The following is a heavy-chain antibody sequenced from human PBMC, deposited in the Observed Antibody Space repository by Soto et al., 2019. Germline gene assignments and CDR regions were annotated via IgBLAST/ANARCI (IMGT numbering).Heavy chain of an antibody. CDR1: GFTFSSYS. D-gene: IGHD6-13*01. Sequence: GGSLKISCAASGFTFSSYSMDWVRQAPGKGLEWVSYISTGSSTIYYADSVKGRFTISRDNAKNSLYLQMHSLRAEDTAVYYCARAIAAAGGEYYYYYYYMDVWGKGTTVTLSS. J-gene: IGHJ6*03. CDR3: ARAIAAAGGEYYYYYYYMDV. CDR2: ISTGSSTI. V-gene: IGHV3-48*01.